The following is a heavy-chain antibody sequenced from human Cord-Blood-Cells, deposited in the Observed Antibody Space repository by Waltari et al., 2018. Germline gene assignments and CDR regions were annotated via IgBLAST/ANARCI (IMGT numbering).Heavy chain of an antibody. J-gene: IGHJ3*02. V-gene: IGHV1-69*01. D-gene: IGHD1-26*01. CDR2: IIPIFGTA. Sequence: QVQMVQSGAEVKKPGSSVKVSCKASGDTFSSYATSWVRQDPGQGLEWMGGIIPIFGTANYAQKFQGRVTITADESTSTAYMELSSLRSEDTAVYYCASVKVGADAFDIWGQGTMVTVSS. CDR1: GDTFSSYA. CDR3: ASVKVGADAFDI.